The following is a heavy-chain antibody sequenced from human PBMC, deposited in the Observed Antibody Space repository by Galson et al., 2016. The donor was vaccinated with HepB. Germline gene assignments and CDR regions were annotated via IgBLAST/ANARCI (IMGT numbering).Heavy chain of an antibody. CDR3: ARDDFGGYYGMDV. CDR1: GGSISSYY. Sequence: SETLSLTCTVSGGSISSYYWTWVRQPPGKGLEWIGYIYYNGHTNYNPSLKSRVTMSVDTSKNQFSLKMNSVTAADTSMSSCARDDFGGYYGMDVWGQGTTVTVSS. J-gene: IGHJ6*02. CDR2: IYYNGHT. V-gene: IGHV4-59*01. D-gene: IGHD3-3*01.